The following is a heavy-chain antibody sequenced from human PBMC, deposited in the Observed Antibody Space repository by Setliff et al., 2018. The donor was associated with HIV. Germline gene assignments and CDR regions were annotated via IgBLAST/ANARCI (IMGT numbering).Heavy chain of an antibody. V-gene: IGHV4-61*09. CDR2: IYTSGST. CDR3: ARGPGTLGHPGAFDI. J-gene: IGHJ3*02. CDR1: GGSISSGSNY. Sequence: SETLSLTCTVSGGSISSGSNYWSWIRQPAGKGLEWIGHIYTSGSTNYNPSLKSRVTISVDTSKNQFSLKLSSVTAADTAMYYCARGPGTLGHPGAFDIWGQGTLVTVSS. D-gene: IGHD3-10*01.